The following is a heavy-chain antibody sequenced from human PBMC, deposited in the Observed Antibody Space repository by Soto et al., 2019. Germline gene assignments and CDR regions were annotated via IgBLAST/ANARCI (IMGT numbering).Heavy chain of an antibody. D-gene: IGHD2-2*01. CDR3: ARDRCSSTSCPRAFDI. CDR1: GYTFTIYY. CDR2: INPSGGST. J-gene: IGHJ3*02. V-gene: IGHV1-46*01. Sequence: ASVKVSCKASGYTFTIYYMHCVLQAPLQGLEWMGIINPSGGSTSYAQKFQGRVTMTRDTSTSTVYMELSSLRSEDTAVYYCARDRCSSTSCPRAFDIWGQGTMVTVSS.